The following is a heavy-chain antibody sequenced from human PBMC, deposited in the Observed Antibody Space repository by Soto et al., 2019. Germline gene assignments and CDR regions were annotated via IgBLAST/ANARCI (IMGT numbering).Heavy chain of an antibody. CDR1: GGSISSSAYY. J-gene: IGHJ5*02. V-gene: IGHV4-39*01. CDR3: VRRTYSSSPFDP. Sequence: QLQLQESGPGLVKPSETLSLTCTVSGGSISSSAYYWGWIRQPPGKGLEWIGSVYYTGTTYYNPSLKRRVTISVETSKNQFSLNLNSVTAADTAVYYCVRRTYSSSPFDPWGQGTLVTVSS. CDR2: VYYTGTT. D-gene: IGHD6-13*01.